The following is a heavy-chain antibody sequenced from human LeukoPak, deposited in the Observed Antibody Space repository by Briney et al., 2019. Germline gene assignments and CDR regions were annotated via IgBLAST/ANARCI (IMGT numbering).Heavy chain of an antibody. V-gene: IGHV4-38-2*02. CDR2: IYHSGST. D-gene: IGHD2-8*01. Sequence: PSGTLSLTCTVSAYSISSGNYWGWIRQPPGKGLEWIGSIYHSGSTYYNPSFKSRVTISVDTSKNQLSLKLTSVTAADTAVYYCARSSGLIVLMVYAIPSFFDYWGQGTLVTVSS. J-gene: IGHJ4*02. CDR1: AYSISSGNY. CDR3: ARSSGLIVLMVYAIPSFFDY.